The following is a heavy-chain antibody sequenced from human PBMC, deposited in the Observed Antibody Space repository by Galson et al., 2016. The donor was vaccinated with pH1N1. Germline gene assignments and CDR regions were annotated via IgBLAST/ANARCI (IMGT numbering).Heavy chain of an antibody. V-gene: IGHV1-46*02. Sequence: SVKVSCKASGYTLNKYYIHWVRQAPGQGLEWMGIIDPSNGGTISAQKFQGRVTMTVDRPTSTVDMEVSSLRSEDMAIYYCASFITRATGDYWGQGTLVTVST. CDR2: IDPSNGGT. CDR1: GYTLNKYY. CDR3: ASFITRATGDY. J-gene: IGHJ4*02.